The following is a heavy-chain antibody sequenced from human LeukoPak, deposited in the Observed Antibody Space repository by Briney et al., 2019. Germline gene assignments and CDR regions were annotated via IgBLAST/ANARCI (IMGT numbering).Heavy chain of an antibody. V-gene: IGHV3-23*01. CDR2: IGVGGTT. Sequence: GGSLRLSCAASGFTFSKYGMNWVRQAPGKGLEWVSGIGVGGTTYYADSVKGRFTISRDTSKNTLYLQMNSLKAEDTAVYYCAKAQGYYDCWGQGTLVTVSS. CDR3: AKAQGYYDC. D-gene: IGHD3-22*01. CDR1: GFTFSKYG. J-gene: IGHJ4*02.